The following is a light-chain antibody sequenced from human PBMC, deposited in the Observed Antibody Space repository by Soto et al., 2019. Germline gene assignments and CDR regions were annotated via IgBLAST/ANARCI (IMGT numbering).Light chain of an antibody. V-gene: IGLV2-11*01. Sequence: QSALTQPRSVSGSPGQSVTISCTGTSSDVGGYNYVSWYQQHPGKAPKLMIYDVSKRPSGVPDRFSGSKSGNTASLTISGXQXEXEADYYCCSYAGSYTLVFGGGTKLTVL. CDR2: DVS. CDR1: SSDVGGYNY. CDR3: CSYAGSYTLV. J-gene: IGLJ2*01.